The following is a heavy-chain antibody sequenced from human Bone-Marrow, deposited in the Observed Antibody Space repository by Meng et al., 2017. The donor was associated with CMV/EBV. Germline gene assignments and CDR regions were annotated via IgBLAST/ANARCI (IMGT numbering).Heavy chain of an antibody. Sequence: GESLKISCAASGFTFSSYAMSWVRQAPGKGLEWVSAISGSGGSTYYADSVKGRFTISRDNSKNTLYLQMNSLRAEDTAVYYCAKDPLRYCSSTSCYTILEDAFDIWGQGTMVTVSS. J-gene: IGHJ3*02. CDR2: ISGSGGST. D-gene: IGHD2-2*02. CDR3: AKDPLRYCSSTSCYTILEDAFDI. V-gene: IGHV3-23*01. CDR1: GFTFSSYA.